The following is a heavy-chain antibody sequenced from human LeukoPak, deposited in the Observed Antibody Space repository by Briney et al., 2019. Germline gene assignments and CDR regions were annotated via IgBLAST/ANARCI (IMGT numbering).Heavy chain of an antibody. CDR1: GFTFSSYG. J-gene: IGHJ4*02. CDR3: ARAQPYGYSYGHLGY. D-gene: IGHD5-18*01. Sequence: GGSLRLSCAASGFTFSSYGMHWVRQAPGKGLEWVTFIRYDGSIKYYADSVKGRFTISRDNSKNTLYLQMNSLRAEDTAVYYCARAQPYGYSYGHLGYWGQGTLVTVSS. CDR2: IRYDGSIK. V-gene: IGHV3-30*02.